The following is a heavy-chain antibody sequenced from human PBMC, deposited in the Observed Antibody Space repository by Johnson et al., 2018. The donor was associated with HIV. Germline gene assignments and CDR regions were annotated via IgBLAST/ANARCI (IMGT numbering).Heavy chain of an antibody. J-gene: IGHJ3*02. V-gene: IGHV3-9*01. CDR2: ISWNSASI. CDR1: GFTFDDYA. Sequence: QLVESGGGLVQPGRSLRLSCAASGFTFDDYAMHWVRQAPGKGLEWVSGISWNSASIGYADSVKGRFTISRDNAKNTLDLQMNSLRGEDTAVYYCAKGLTFFGVAMINAPLDIWGQGTMVTVSS. D-gene: IGHD3-3*01. CDR3: AKGLTFFGVAMINAPLDI.